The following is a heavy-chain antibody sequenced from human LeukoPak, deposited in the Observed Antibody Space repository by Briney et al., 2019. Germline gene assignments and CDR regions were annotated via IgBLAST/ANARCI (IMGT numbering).Heavy chain of an antibody. D-gene: IGHD5-18*01. V-gene: IGHV4-34*01. J-gene: IGHJ5*02. CDR2: INHSGST. Sequence: SETLSLTCAVYGGSFSGYYWSWIRQPPGKGLEWIGEINHSGSTNYNPSLKSRVTISVDTSKNQFSLKLSSVTAADTAVYYCARSPRGYSYGSRGPNWFDPWGQGTLVTVSS. CDR1: GGSFSGYY. CDR3: ARSPRGYSYGSRGPNWFDP.